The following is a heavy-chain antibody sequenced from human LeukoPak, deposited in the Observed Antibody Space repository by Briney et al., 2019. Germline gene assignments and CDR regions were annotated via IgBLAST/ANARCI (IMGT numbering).Heavy chain of an antibody. CDR2: IYDTGNT. Sequence: SETLSLTCTVSGGPLSAYYWTWIRQPPGKGLEWIGYIYDTGNTNYNPSPKSRVTISVDTSKNQFSLKLTSVTAADTAVYYCASGETGSTLGGYWGQGTLVTVSS. V-gene: IGHV4-59*01. D-gene: IGHD1-1*01. CDR3: ASGETGSTLGGY. CDR1: GGPLSAYY. J-gene: IGHJ4*02.